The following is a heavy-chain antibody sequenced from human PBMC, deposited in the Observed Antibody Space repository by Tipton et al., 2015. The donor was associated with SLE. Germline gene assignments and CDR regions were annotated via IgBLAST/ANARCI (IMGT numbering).Heavy chain of an antibody. D-gene: IGHD1-26*01. Sequence: TLSLTCTVSGGSISSYYWSWIRQPPGKGLEWIGYIYYSGSTNYNPSLKSRVTMSVDTSKNQFSLKLSSVTAADTAVYYCARDRGGSYSDAFDIWGQGTMVTVSS. CDR2: IYYSGST. J-gene: IGHJ3*02. CDR1: GGSISSYY. V-gene: IGHV4-59*01. CDR3: ARDRGGSYSDAFDI.